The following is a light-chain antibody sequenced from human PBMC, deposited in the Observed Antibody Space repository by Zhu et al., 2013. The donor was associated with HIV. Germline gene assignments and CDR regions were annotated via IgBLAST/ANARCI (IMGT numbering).Light chain of an antibody. V-gene: IGKV1-5*01. CDR2: AAS. CDR1: QSIGSW. Sequence: DIQMTQSPSTLSTSVGDRVTITCRASQSIGSWLAWYQQKPGKAPKLLMYAASSLQSGVPSRFSGSGSGTEFTLTISSLQPDDFATYYCQQYSSYLTFGGGTEVEIK. CDR3: QQYSSYLT. J-gene: IGKJ4*01.